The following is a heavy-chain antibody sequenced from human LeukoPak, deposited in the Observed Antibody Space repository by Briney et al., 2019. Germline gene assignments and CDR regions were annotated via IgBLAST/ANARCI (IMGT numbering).Heavy chain of an antibody. J-gene: IGHJ4*02. V-gene: IGHV4-34*01. CDR3: ARGHTMVRGVNCFDY. CDR2: INHSGST. CDR1: GGSFSGYY. Sequence: SETLSLTCAVYGGSFSGYYWSWIRQPPGKGLEWIGEINHSGSTNYNPSLKSRVTISVDTSKNQFSLKLSSVTVADTAVYYCARGHTMVRGVNCFDYWGQGTLVTVSS. D-gene: IGHD3-10*01.